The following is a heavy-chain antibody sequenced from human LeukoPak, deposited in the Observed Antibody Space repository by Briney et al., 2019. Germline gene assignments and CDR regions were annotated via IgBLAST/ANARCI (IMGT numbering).Heavy chain of an antibody. V-gene: IGHV1-2*02. CDR2: INPNSGGT. CDR3: ARVGGLGYCSGGSCYSGILFGY. D-gene: IGHD2-15*01. J-gene: IGHJ4*02. Sequence: ASVKVSCKASGYTFTGYYMHWVRQAPGQGLEWMGWINPNSGGTNYAQKFQGRVTMTRDTSISTAYMELSRLGSDDTAVYYCARVGGLGYCSGGSCYSGILFGYWGQGTLVTVSS. CDR1: GYTFTGYY.